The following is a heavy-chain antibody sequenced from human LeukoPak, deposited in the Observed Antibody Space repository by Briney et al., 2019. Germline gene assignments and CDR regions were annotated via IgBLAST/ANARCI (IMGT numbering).Heavy chain of an antibody. CDR2: ISYDGSNK. CDR3: ARDIVTYSSSWYGAFDI. D-gene: IGHD6-13*01. CDR1: GFTFSSYA. V-gene: IGHV3-30*04. Sequence: PGRSLRLSCAASGFTFSSYAMHWVRQAPGKGLKWVAVISYDGSNKYYAESVKGRFTVSRDNSKNTLYLQMNSLRAEDTAVYYCARDIVTYSSSWYGAFDIWGQGTMVTVSS. J-gene: IGHJ3*02.